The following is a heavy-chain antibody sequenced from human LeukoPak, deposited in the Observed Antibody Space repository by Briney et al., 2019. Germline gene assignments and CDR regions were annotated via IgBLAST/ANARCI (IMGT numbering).Heavy chain of an antibody. CDR3: AKGALPRVRESHRYYFDY. CDR2: ISGSGGST. J-gene: IGHJ4*02. CDR1: GFTFSSYA. V-gene: IGHV3-23*01. D-gene: IGHD3-10*01. Sequence: GGSLRLSCAASGFTFSSYAMSWVRQASGKGLEWVSAISGSGGSTYYADSVKGRFTISRDNSKNTLYLQMNSLRAEDTAVYYCAKGALPRVRESHRYYFDYWGQGTLVTVSS.